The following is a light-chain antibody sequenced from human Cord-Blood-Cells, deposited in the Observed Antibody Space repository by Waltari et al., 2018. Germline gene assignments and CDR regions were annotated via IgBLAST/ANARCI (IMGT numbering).Light chain of an antibody. J-gene: IGKJ3*01. Sequence: SVGDRVTITCQASQDISNYLNWYQQKPGKAPKLLIYDASNLETGVPSRFSGSGSGTDFTFTISSLQPEDIATYYCQQYDNLFTFGPGTKVDIK. CDR1: QDISNY. CDR3: QQYDNLFT. CDR2: DAS. V-gene: IGKV1-33*01.